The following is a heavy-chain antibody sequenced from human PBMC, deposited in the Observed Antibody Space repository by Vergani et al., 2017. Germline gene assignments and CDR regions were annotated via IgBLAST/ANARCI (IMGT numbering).Heavy chain of an antibody. CDR3: ARDPKRYCSGGSCSKKVWYFDL. Sequence: QVQLQQWGAGLLKPSETLSLTCAVYGGSFSGYYWSWIRQPPGKGLEWIGEINHSGSTNYNPSLKSRVTISVDTSKNQFSLKLSSVTAADTAVYYCARDPKRYCSGGSCSKKVWYFDLWGRGTLVTVSS. D-gene: IGHD2-15*01. CDR1: GGSFSGYY. V-gene: IGHV4-34*01. CDR2: INHSGST. J-gene: IGHJ2*01.